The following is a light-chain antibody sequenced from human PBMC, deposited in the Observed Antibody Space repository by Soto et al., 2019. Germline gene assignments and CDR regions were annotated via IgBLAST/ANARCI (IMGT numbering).Light chain of an antibody. J-gene: IGKJ4*01. V-gene: IGKV1-33*01. CDR1: QDITNY. Sequence: DIQMAQSPSSLSASVGDRITITCQASQDITNYLNWYQQKPGKAPKVLISEASNLEIGVPSRFSGSGSGTHFTFSISSLQPEDIATYYCQQYDNLPLTFGGGTKVDIK. CDR3: QQYDNLPLT. CDR2: EAS.